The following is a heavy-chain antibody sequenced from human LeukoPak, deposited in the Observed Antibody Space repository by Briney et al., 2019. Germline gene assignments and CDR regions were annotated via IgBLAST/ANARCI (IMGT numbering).Heavy chain of an antibody. CDR3: ASSRLGGAFDI. CDR1: GFTFDEYG. D-gene: IGHD3-16*01. Sequence: PGGSLRLSCAASGFTFDEYGMNWVRQAPGKGLEWVSGINWTGGITASADSVRGRFTISRDNAKNSLYLQMNSLRAEDTALYYCASSRLGGAFDIWGQGTMATVSS. J-gene: IGHJ3*02. CDR2: INWTGGIT. V-gene: IGHV3-20*04.